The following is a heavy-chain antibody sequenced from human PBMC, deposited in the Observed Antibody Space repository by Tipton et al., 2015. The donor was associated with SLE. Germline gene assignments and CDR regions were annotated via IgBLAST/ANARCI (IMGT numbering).Heavy chain of an antibody. V-gene: IGHV4-34*11. Sequence: TLSLTCAVYGGSFSGYYWSWIRQPPGKGLEWIGYIYYGVTTHYNPSLKSRVTMSLDTSKNQFSLNLSSVTAADTAVYYCARDEYRYDTTGYHLLGHFDFWGQGTLVTVSS. CDR3: ARDEYRYDTTGYHLLGHFDF. CDR2: IYYGVTT. CDR1: GGSFSGYY. D-gene: IGHD3-22*01. J-gene: IGHJ4*02.